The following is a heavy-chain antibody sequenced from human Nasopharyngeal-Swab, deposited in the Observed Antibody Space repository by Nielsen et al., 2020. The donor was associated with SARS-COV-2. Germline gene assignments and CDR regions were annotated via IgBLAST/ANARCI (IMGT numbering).Heavy chain of an antibody. Sequence: GGSLRLSCAASGFIFSSYGMHLVRQAPGKGLEWVAVISYDGINKYNADSVKGRFTISRDNSKDTLYLQMNSLRAEDTAVYYCAKEGPGMFGVVGLDVWGQGTTVTVSS. CDR1: GFIFSSYG. V-gene: IGHV3-30*18. CDR2: ISYDGINK. CDR3: AKEGPGMFGVVGLDV. D-gene: IGHD3-3*01. J-gene: IGHJ6*02.